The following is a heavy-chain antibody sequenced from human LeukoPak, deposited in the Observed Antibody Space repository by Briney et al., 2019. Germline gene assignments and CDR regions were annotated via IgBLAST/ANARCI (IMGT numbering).Heavy chain of an antibody. V-gene: IGHV4-59*01. Sequence: SETLSLTCAVSGGSISSYYWSWIRQPPGKGLEWIGYIYYSGSTNYNPSLKSRVTISVDTSKNQFSLKLSSVTAADTAVYYCAREVVVGYYYYGMDVWGQGTTVTVSS. D-gene: IGHD6-6*01. J-gene: IGHJ6*02. CDR3: AREVVVGYYYYGMDV. CDR2: IYYSGST. CDR1: GGSISSYY.